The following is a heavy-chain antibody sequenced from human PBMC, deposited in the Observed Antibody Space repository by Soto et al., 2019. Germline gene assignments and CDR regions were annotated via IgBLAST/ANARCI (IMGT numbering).Heavy chain of an antibody. V-gene: IGHV1-69*02. CDR1: GGAFSSYI. Sequence: VKVSCKGSGGAFSSYIISWVRHAPGQGLEWMGRIIPILGIANYAQKLPGRVTMTTDTSTSTAYMELRSLRSDDTAVYYCANLGYCSGGSCYKELYYYGMDVWGQGTTVTVSS. D-gene: IGHD2-15*01. J-gene: IGHJ6*02. CDR3: ANLGYCSGGSCYKELYYYGMDV. CDR2: IIPILGIA.